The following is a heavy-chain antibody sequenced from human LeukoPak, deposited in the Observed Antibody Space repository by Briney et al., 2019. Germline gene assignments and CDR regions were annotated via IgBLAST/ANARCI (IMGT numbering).Heavy chain of an antibody. CDR3: ARAAGPLAAPDF. Sequence: SETLSLTCTVSGVSISSYYWSWIRQPPGKGLEWIGYIYYSGSTNYNPSLKSRVTISVDTSKNQFSLKLSSVTAADTAVYYCARAAGPLAAPDFWGQGTPVTVSS. CDR2: IYYSGST. V-gene: IGHV4-59*01. CDR1: GVSISSYY. D-gene: IGHD6-13*01. J-gene: IGHJ4*02.